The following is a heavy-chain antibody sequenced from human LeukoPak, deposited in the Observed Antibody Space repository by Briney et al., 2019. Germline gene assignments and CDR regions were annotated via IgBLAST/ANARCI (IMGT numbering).Heavy chain of an antibody. CDR2: IYYSGST. J-gene: IGHJ4*02. V-gene: IGHV4-39*01. CDR1: GGSISSSSYY. CDR3: ARGAVAVDY. Sequence: SETLSLTCTVSGGSISSSSYYWGWIRQPPGKGLEWIGSIYYSGSTYYNPSLKSRVTISVDTSKNQFSLKLSSVTAADTAVYYCARGAVAVDYWGQGTLVTVSS. D-gene: IGHD6-19*01.